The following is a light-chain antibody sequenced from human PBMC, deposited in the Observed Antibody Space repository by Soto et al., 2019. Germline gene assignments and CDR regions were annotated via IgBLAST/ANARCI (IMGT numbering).Light chain of an antibody. CDR3: AACDDSLNEGV. CDR1: RPNIGSNT. CDR2: SNN. Sequence: QSVLTQPPSASGTPGQGVTISCSGSRPNIGSNTVNWYQQLPGTAPKLLIYSNNQRPSGVPDRFSGSKSGTSASLAISGLQAEDEADYYCAACDDSLNEGVFGGGTKLTVL. V-gene: IGLV1-44*01. J-gene: IGLJ3*02.